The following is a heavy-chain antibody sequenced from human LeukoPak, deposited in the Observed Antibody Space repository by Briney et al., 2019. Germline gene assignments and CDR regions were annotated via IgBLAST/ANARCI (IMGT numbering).Heavy chain of an antibody. V-gene: IGHV3-74*01. CDR2: INGDGSGS. Sequence: GGSPRLSCTASGFTFTSHWMHWVRQAPGKGLVWVSRINGDGSGSNHADSVKGRFTVSRDNAKNTLYLQMNSLRAEDTAVYYCARDRVYGSGSSDCWGQGTLVTVSS. CDR3: ARDRVYGSGSSDC. J-gene: IGHJ4*02. D-gene: IGHD3-10*01. CDR1: GFTFTSHW.